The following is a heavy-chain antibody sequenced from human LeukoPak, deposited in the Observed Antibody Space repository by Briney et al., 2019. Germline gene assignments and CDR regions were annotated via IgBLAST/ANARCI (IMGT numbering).Heavy chain of an antibody. CDR2: ISAYNGNT. V-gene: IGHV1-18*01. J-gene: IGHJ3*02. CDR1: GYTFTSYG. D-gene: IGHD2-2*01. Sequence: ASVKVSCKASGYTFTSYGISWVRQAPGQGLEWMGWISAYNGNTNYAQKLQGRVTMTTDTSTSTAYMELRSLRSDDTAVYYCARAYCSSTSCYYDAFDIWGKGTMVTVSS. CDR3: ARAYCSSTSCYYDAFDI.